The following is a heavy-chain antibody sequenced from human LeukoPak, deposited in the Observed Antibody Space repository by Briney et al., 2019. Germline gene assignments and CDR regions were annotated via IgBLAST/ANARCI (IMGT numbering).Heavy chain of an antibody. D-gene: IGHD6-6*01. CDR3: ARRVIAARHFDY. V-gene: IGHV4-30-2*01. CDR1: GGSISSGGYS. J-gene: IGHJ4*02. Sequence: SETLSLTCAVSGGSISSGGYSWSWIRQPPGKGLEWIGYIYHSGSTYYNPSLKSRVTISVDRSKNQFSLKLSSVTAADTAVYYCARRVIAARHFDYWGQGTLVTVSS. CDR2: IYHSGST.